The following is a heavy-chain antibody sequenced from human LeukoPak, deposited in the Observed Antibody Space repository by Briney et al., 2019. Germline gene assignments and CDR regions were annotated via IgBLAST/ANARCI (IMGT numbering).Heavy chain of an antibody. CDR2: ISSNGENI. Sequence: GRSLRLSCAASGFIFDDYAMHWVRQAPGEGLEWVSGISSNGENIYYADSVKGRFCISRDDAKNSLFLQMKSLRLEDTALYYCAKDIGFGITMHRGMDVWGIGTTVTISS. CDR3: AKDIGFGITMHRGMDV. V-gene: IGHV3-9*01. D-gene: IGHD1-14*01. CDR1: GFIFDDYA. J-gene: IGHJ6*04.